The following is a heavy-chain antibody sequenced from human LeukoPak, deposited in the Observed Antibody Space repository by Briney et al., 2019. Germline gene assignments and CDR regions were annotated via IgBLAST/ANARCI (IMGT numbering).Heavy chain of an antibody. Sequence: GRSLTLLCTASGFPLSSYAVHWLREATGKALEGVTFISYDGSNKYYADSVKGRFTISRDNSKNTLYLQMNSLRAEDTAVYYCARDKGGFFAVYGKDYWGQGTLVTVSS. CDR2: ISYDGSNK. D-gene: IGHD5/OR15-5a*01. J-gene: IGHJ4*02. V-gene: IGHV3-30-3*01. CDR1: GFPLSSYA. CDR3: ARDKGGFFAVYGKDY.